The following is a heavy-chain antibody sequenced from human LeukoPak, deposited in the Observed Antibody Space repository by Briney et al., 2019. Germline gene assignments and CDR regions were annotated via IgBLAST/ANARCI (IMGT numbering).Heavy chain of an antibody. J-gene: IGHJ4*02. V-gene: IGHV3-7*05. Sequence: GGSLRLSCVASGFSFSNYWMSWVRQVPGKGLEWVANIKEDGSMKSYVDSVRGRFTISRDNDKQSLFLQMNSLRAEDTAVYYCAREFLRGFDYWGQGTLVTVSS. CDR3: AREFLRGFDY. CDR2: IKEDGSMK. D-gene: IGHD3-10*01. CDR1: GFSFSNYW.